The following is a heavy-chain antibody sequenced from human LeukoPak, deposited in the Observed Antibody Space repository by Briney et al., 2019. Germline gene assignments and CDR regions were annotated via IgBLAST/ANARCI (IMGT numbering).Heavy chain of an antibody. V-gene: IGHV3-23*01. D-gene: IGHD3-10*01. Sequence: GGSLRLSCAASGFTFTSYSMNWVCQAPGKGLEWVSTISGGGGSTYYADSVRGRFTISRDNSKNTLYLQMKALRDEDTATYYCAKRGPIYSSTPGNYFDYWGQGTLVTVSS. CDR2: ISGGGGST. CDR1: GFTFTSYS. J-gene: IGHJ4*02. CDR3: AKRGPIYSSTPGNYFDY.